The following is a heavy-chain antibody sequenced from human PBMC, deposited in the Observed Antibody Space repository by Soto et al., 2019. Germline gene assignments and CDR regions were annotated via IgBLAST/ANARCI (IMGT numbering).Heavy chain of an antibody. CDR1: GGSISSGGYS. Sequence: SETLSLTCAVSGGSISSGGYSWSWIRQPPGKGLEWIGYIYHSGSTYYNPSLKSRVTISVDRSKNQFSLKLSSVTAADTAVYYCATAPGPYWGQGTRVTVSS. J-gene: IGHJ4*02. CDR2: IYHSGST. V-gene: IGHV4-30-2*01. CDR3: ATAPGPY.